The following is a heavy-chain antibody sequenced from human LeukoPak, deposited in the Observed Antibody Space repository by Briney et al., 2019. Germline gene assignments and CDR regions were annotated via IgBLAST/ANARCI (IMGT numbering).Heavy chain of an antibody. Sequence: PTGGSLRLSCAASGFTFSNYVMTWVCQAPGKGLEWVSAISGSGGSTFYADSVKGRFTISRDNSKNTLYLQMNSLRAQDTGVYYCARVWAWGSGNYFDNWGQGTLVTVSS. CDR2: ISGSGGST. J-gene: IGHJ4*02. V-gene: IGHV3-23*01. CDR1: GFTFSNYV. D-gene: IGHD7-27*01. CDR3: ARVWAWGSGNYFDN.